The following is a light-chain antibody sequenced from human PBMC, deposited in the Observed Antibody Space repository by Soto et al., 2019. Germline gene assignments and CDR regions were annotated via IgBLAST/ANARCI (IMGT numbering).Light chain of an antibody. J-gene: IGKJ1*01. V-gene: IGKV3-20*01. Sequence: EIVLTQSPGTLSLSPGERATLSCRASQSFSSSYLAWYQQKPGQAPRLLIYGTSSRATAIPDRFSGSESGTDFTLTISRLEPEDFAVYYCQQYGSSSWTFGQGTKVEIK. CDR2: GTS. CDR1: QSFSSSY. CDR3: QQYGSSSWT.